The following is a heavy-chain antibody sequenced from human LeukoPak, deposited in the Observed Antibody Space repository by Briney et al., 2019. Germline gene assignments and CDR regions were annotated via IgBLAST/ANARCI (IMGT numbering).Heavy chain of an antibody. CDR1: GFTFSSYS. J-gene: IGHJ6*02. CDR3: ARVETYYYGSGSYYVPREYYYYGMDV. V-gene: IGHV3-21*01. Sequence: PGGSLRLSCAASGFTFSSYSMNWVRQAPGKGLEWVSSISSSSSYIYYADSVKGRFTISRDNAKNSLYLQMNSLRAEDTAVYYCARVETYYYGSGSYYVPREYYYYGMDVWGQGTTVTVSS. D-gene: IGHD3-10*01. CDR2: ISSSSSYI.